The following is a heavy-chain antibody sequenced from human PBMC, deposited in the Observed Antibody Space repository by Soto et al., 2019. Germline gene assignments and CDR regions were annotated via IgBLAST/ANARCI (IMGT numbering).Heavy chain of an antibody. Sequence: SVKVSCKASGGTFSSYAISWVRQAPGQGLEWMGGIIPIFGTANYAQKFQGRVTITADKSTSTAYMELSSLRSEDTAVYYCASVAARPFYYYYGMDVWGQGTTVTVSS. D-gene: IGHD6-6*01. CDR1: GGTFSSYA. V-gene: IGHV1-69*06. CDR3: ASVAARPFYYYYGMDV. J-gene: IGHJ6*02. CDR2: IIPIFGTA.